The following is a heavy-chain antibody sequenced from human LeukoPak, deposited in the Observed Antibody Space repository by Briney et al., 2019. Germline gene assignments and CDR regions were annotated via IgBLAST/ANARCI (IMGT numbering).Heavy chain of an antibody. Sequence: GASGKVSCKASGYTFTDYYMHWVRQAPGQGLEWMGWINPNSGGTKYAQKFQGRVTMTRDTSISTAYMELSRLRSDDTAVYYCARSSSYFYMDVWGKGTTVTVSS. V-gene: IGHV1-2*02. J-gene: IGHJ6*03. CDR2: INPNSGGT. CDR1: GYTFTDYY. CDR3: ARSSSYFYMDV.